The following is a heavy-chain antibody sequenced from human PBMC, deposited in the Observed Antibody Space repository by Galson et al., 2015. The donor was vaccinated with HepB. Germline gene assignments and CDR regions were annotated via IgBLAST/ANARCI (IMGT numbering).Heavy chain of an antibody. CDR2: ISYDGSNK. J-gene: IGHJ4*02. D-gene: IGHD3-22*01. CDR3: ARGPYYDSSGSPLGY. CDR1: GFTFSSYA. Sequence: SLRLSCAASGFTFSSYAMQWVRQAPGKGLEWVAVISYDGSNKYYADSVKGRFTISRDNSKNTLYLQMNSLRAEDTAVYYCARGPYYDSSGSPLGYWGQGTLVTVSS. V-gene: IGHV3-30-3*01.